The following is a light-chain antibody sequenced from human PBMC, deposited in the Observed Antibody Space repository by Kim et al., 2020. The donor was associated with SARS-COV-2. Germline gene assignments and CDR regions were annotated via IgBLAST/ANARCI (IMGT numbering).Light chain of an antibody. V-gene: IGLV2-8*01. CDR2: EVS. J-gene: IGLJ1*01. CDR3: SSYAGSNNPYV. CDR1: SSDVGGYNY. Sequence: QSVTISCTETSSDVGGYNYVSWYQQHPGKAPKLMIYEVSKRPSGVPDRFSGSKSGNTASLTVSGLQAEDEADYYCSSYAGSNNPYVFGTGTKVTVL.